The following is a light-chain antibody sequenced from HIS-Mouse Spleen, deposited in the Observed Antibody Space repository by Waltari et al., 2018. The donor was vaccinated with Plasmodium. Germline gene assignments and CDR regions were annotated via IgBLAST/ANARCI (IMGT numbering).Light chain of an antibody. CDR2: DVS. V-gene: IGLV2-11*01. J-gene: IGLJ1*01. CDR3: CSYAGSYTYV. CDR1: SCDIGGSNY. Sequence: QSALTQPRSVSGSPGQSVTISCTGTSCDIGGSNYVPWYQQHPGKAPKLMIYDVSKPPSGVPDRFSGSKAGNTASLTSSGHQDDDDADYYCCSYAGSYTYVFGTGTKVTVL.